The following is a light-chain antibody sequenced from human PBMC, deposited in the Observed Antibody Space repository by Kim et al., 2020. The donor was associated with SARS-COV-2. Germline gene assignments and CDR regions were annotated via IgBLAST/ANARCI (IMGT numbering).Light chain of an antibody. V-gene: IGKV3-11*01. CDR2: DAS. J-gene: IGKJ2*01. Sequence: LTPAGKAARACRDSQTVYIILAWYQQKPGQPPKLLVYDASNRATGIPARVSGSGSGTDFTLTIGRLEPEDSAVYYCQQRGTWPHTFGQGTKLKI. CDR1: QTVYII. CDR3: QQRGTWPHT.